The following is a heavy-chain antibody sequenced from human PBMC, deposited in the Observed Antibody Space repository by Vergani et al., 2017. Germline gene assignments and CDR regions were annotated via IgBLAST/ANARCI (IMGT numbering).Heavy chain of an antibody. V-gene: IGHV3-15*01. CDR1: GFTFSNAW. J-gene: IGHJ3*01. CDR2: IKSKTDGGTT. Sequence: EVQLVESGGGLVQPGRSLRLSCAASGFTFSNAWMSWVRQAPGKGLEWVGRIKSKTDGGTTDYAAPVKGRFTISRDDSKNTLYLQMNSLKTEDTAVYYCTTDFDYDSNAAWGQGTMVTVSS. D-gene: IGHD3-22*01. CDR3: TTDFDYDSNAA.